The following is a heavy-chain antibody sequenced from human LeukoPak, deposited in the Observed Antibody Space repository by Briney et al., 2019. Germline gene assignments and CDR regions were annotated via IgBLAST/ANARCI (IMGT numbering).Heavy chain of an antibody. CDR3: AKLGYYYDSSGYYY. CDR2: ISTDGSST. V-gene: IGHV3-74*01. D-gene: IGHD3-22*01. Sequence: GGSLRLSCAASGFTFSSYWMHWVRQAPGKGLVWVSRISTDGSSTSYADFVKGRFTISRDNAKNTLFLQMNSLRAEDTAVYYCAKLGYYYDSSGYYYWGQGTLVTVSS. J-gene: IGHJ4*02. CDR1: GFTFSSYW.